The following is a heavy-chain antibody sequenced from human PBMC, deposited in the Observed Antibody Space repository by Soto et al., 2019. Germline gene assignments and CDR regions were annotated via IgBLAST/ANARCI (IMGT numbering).Heavy chain of an antibody. Sequence: QVQLVESGGGVVQPGRSLRLSCEASGFAFRSYAVHWVRQAPGKGLDWVALISYDGSNVYYADSVKGRFTISRDNSKTTLYLQMNSLRAEDTAVYYCASRRGFGTYYFAYWGQGTLVTVSS. CDR2: ISYDGSNV. V-gene: IGHV3-30*14. CDR3: ASRRGFGTYYFAY. CDR1: GFAFRSYA. D-gene: IGHD1-7*01. J-gene: IGHJ4*02.